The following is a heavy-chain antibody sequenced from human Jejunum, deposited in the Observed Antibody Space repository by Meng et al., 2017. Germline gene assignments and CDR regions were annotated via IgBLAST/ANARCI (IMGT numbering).Heavy chain of an antibody. Sequence: QVQLQESGPGLVKPSGTLSLTCAVSGGYINKENWWSWVRQSPERGLEWIGEIYNGGNTNYNPSLNRRVTMSVDESTNQMSPKLTSVTAVDTAVYYCVRGEFAMLARFDFWGQGILVTVSS. J-gene: IGHJ4*02. CDR1: GGYINKENW. CDR2: IYNGGNT. CDR3: VRGEFAMLARFDF. D-gene: IGHD2-2*01. V-gene: IGHV4-4*02.